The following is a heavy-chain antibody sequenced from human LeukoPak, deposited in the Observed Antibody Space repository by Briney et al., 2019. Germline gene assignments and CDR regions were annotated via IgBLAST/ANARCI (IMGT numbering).Heavy chain of an antibody. Sequence: ASVKVSCKASRDTFNDYAITWVRQAPGQGPEWMGGTFPMFGTSTYAQKFQGRITITTDESTTTAYMELTSLTSEDTAVYYCAKDRHSSSWYYFDYWGQGTLVTVSS. J-gene: IGHJ4*02. D-gene: IGHD6-13*01. CDR3: AKDRHSSSWYYFDY. CDR1: RDTFNDYA. CDR2: TFPMFGTS. V-gene: IGHV1-69*05.